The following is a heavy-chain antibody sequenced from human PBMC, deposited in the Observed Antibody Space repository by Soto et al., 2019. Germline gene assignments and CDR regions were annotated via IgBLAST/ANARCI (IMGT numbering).Heavy chain of an antibody. V-gene: IGHV4-30-4*01. CDR3: ARDGGFCTNGVCPVYYYYGMDV. CDR2: IYYSGTT. Sequence: SETLSLTCTVSGGSISSGEYYWSWIRQPPGTGLEWIGNIYYSGTTYYNPSLKSRVTISVDTSKNQFSLKLSSVTAADTAVYYCARDGGFCTNGVCPVYYYYGMDVWGQGTTVTVSS. J-gene: IGHJ6*02. D-gene: IGHD2-8*01. CDR1: GGSISSGEYY.